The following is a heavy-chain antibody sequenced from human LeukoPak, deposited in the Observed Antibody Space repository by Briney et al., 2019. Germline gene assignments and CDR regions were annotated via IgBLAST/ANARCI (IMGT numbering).Heavy chain of an antibody. J-gene: IGHJ6*03. CDR2: IYYSGST. Sequence: SETLSLTCAVYGGSFSGYYWSWIRQPPGKGLEWIGYIYYSGSTYYNPSLKSRVTISVDTSKNQFSLKLSSVTAADTAVYYCARVASSPPYYYYHYMDVWGKGTTVTVSS. CDR3: ARVASSPPYYYYHYMDV. V-gene: IGHV4-30-4*08. CDR1: GGSFSGYY.